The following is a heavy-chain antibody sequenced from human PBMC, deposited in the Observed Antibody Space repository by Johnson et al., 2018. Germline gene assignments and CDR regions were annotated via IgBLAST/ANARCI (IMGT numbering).Heavy chain of an antibody. CDR1: GFTFSGST. D-gene: IGHD4-17*01. CDR3: AREGVTTVTKLSFRRYYSYNYMDV. CDR2: ITAYTYAT. V-gene: IGHV3-73*01. J-gene: IGHJ6*03. Sequence: VQLVQSGGGLVQPGGSLKLSCAASGFTFSGSTMPWVRQASGRGLEWVARITAYTYATLYAESMRGRFTSSRAEAGTTEYLQMNSLKTEDTAMYYCAREGVTTVTKLSFRRYYSYNYMDVWGKGTTVTVSS.